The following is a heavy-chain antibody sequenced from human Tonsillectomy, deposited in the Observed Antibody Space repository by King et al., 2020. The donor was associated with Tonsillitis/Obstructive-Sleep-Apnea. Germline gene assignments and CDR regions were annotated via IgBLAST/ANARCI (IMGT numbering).Heavy chain of an antibody. CDR3: ARGILVAEEGYFDY. CDR2: ISYDGSTK. J-gene: IGHJ4*02. D-gene: IGHD2-8*02. Sequence: VQLVESGGGVVQPGRSLRLSCAASGFTFSFYGMHWVRQAPGKGLEWLLFISYDGSTKYYADSVKGRFTISRDNSKNTLYLQMSSLRAEDTAVYYCARGILVAEEGYFDYWGQGTLVTVSS. CDR1: GFTFSFYG. V-gene: IGHV3-30*15.